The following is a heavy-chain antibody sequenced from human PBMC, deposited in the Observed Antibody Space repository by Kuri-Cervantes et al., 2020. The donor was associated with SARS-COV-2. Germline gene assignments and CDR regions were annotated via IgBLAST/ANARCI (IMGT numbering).Heavy chain of an antibody. J-gene: IGHJ6*02. Sequence: ASVKVSCKVSGYTLTELSMHWVRQAPGKGLEWMGGFDPEDGETIYAQKFQGRVTMTEDTSTDTAYMDLSSLRSEDTAVYYCASSITMVRGVIINSHSYGMDVWAQGTTVTVSS. CDR2: FDPEDGET. D-gene: IGHD3-10*01. CDR3: ASSITMVRGVIINSHSYGMDV. V-gene: IGHV1-24*01. CDR1: GYTLTELS.